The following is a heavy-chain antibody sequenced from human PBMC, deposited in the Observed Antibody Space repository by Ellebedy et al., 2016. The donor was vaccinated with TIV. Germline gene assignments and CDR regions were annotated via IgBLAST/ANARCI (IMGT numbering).Heavy chain of an antibody. D-gene: IGHD1-26*01. J-gene: IGHJ4*02. CDR3: ARGDSGSYYRPAPFDY. V-gene: IGHV1-8*01. CDR1: GYTFTSYD. CDR2: MNPNSGNT. Sequence: ASVKVSCXASGYTFTSYDINWVRQATGQGLEWMGWMNPNSGNTGYAQKFQGRVTMTRNTSISTAYMELSSLRSEDTAVYYCARGDSGSYYRPAPFDYWGQGTLVTVSS.